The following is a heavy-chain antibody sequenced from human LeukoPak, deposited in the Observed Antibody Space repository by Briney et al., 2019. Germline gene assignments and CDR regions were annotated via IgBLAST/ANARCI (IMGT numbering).Heavy chain of an antibody. Sequence: SETLSLTCTVSGGSISSGGYYWSWIRQHPGKGLEWIGYIYYSGSTYYNPSLKSRVTISVNTSKNQFSLKLNFVTAADTAVYYCARGGFFGVVIMPLDYWGQGTLVTVSS. CDR2: IYYSGST. V-gene: IGHV4-31*03. D-gene: IGHD3-3*01. J-gene: IGHJ4*02. CDR1: GGSISSGGYY. CDR3: ARGGFFGVVIMPLDY.